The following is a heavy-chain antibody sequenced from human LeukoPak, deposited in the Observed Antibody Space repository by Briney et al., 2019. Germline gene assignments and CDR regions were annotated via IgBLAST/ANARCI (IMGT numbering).Heavy chain of an antibody. V-gene: IGHV3-30-3*01. CDR2: ISYDGSNK. Sequence: QTGGSLRLSCAASGFTFSSYAMHWVRQAPGKGLEWVAVISYDGSNKYYADSVKGRFTISRDNSKNTLYLQMNSLRAEDTAVYYCARAPNPYSSGWYWADYWGQGTLVTVSS. CDR3: ARAPNPYSSGWYWADY. J-gene: IGHJ4*02. CDR1: GFTFSSYA. D-gene: IGHD6-19*01.